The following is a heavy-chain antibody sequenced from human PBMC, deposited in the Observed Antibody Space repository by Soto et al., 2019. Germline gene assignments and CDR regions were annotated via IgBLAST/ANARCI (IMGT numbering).Heavy chain of an antibody. D-gene: IGHD2-21*01. CDR2: IYPDDSDT. V-gene: IGHV5-51*01. J-gene: IGHJ4*02. CDR3: ARQAIVKNPLRGVYFDI. CDR1: GYSFARYW. Sequence: PGESLKISCKASGYSFARYWIGWVRQMPGKGLEWMGLIYPDDSDTRYSPSFQGQVTISADKSINTAYLQWSSLQASDTAMYFCARQAIVKNPLRGVYFDIWGQGALVTVSS.